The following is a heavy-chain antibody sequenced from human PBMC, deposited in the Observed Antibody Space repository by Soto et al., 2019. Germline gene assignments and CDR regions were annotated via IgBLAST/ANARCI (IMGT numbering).Heavy chain of an antibody. V-gene: IGHV1-18*01. Sequence: QVQLVQSGAEVKKPGASVRVSCKASGYSFTTYGVTWVRQAPGQGLEWMGWISTYNGDTRVAQQHQGRVTLTTDTSTNAAHMELRSLRSDDTAMYYCARTEGRSTRGDYWGQGTLVTFSS. D-gene: IGHD2-8*01. CDR3: ARTEGRSTRGDY. CDR1: GYSFTTYG. CDR2: ISTYNGDT. J-gene: IGHJ4*02.